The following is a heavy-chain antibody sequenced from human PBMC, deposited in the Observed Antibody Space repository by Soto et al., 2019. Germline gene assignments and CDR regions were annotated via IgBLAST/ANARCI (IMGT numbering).Heavy chain of an antibody. Sequence: QVQLVQSGAEVKKPGASVKVSCKASGYTFTSYGISWVRQAPGQGLEWMGWISAYNGNTNFAQKLQGRVTMTTDTSTSTAYMELRSLRSDDTAVYYCARRQLEPILAEYFQHWGQGTLVTVSS. D-gene: IGHD1-1*01. V-gene: IGHV1-18*04. CDR1: GYTFTSYG. CDR3: ARRQLEPILAEYFQH. J-gene: IGHJ1*01. CDR2: ISAYNGNT.